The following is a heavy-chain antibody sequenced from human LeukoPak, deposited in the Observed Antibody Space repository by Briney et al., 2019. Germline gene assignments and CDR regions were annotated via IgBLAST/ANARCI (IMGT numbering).Heavy chain of an antibody. CDR1: GFSLSTSGMR. CDR2: IGWDDDK. J-gene: IGHJ3*02. V-gene: IGHV2-70*04. CDR3: ARGAGTDDAFDI. D-gene: IGHD6-13*01. Sequence: SGPALVKPTQTLTLTCTFSGFSLSTSGMRVSWIRQPPGKGLEWLARIGWDDDKFYSTSLKTRLTISKDTSKNQVVLTMTNMDPVDTATYYCARGAGTDDAFDIWGQGTMVTVSS.